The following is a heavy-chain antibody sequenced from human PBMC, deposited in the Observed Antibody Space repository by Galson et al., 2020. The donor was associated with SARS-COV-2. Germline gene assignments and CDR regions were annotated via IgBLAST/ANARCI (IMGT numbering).Heavy chain of an antibody. J-gene: IGHJ6*02. D-gene: IGHD3-10*01. Sequence: ASVKVSCKASGYTFTGYYMHWVRQAPGQGLEWMGWINPNSGGTNYAQNFQGRVTMTRDTSSSTAYMELSRLSSDDTAVYYCAWEDLWFGELNYGMDVWGQGTTVTVSS. CDR2: INPNSGGT. V-gene: IGHV1-2*02. CDR3: AWEDLWFGELNYGMDV. CDR1: GYTFTGYY.